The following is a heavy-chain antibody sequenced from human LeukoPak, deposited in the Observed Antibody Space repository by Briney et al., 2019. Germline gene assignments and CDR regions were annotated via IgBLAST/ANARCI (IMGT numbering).Heavy chain of an antibody. J-gene: IGHJ6*02. V-gene: IGHV1-69*13. CDR2: IIPIFGTA. CDR1: GYTFTGYY. CDR3: ARDRWAARPYYYYGMDV. D-gene: IGHD6-6*01. Sequence: SVKVSCKASGYTFTGYYMHWVRQAPGQGLEWMGGIIPIFGTANYAQKFQGRVTITADESTSTAYMELSSLRSEDTAVYYCARDRWAARPYYYYGMDVWGQGTTVTVSS.